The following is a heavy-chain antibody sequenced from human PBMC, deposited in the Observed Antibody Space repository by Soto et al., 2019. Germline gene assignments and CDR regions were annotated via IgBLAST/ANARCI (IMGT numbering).Heavy chain of an antibody. CDR3: VRQASKVWGAYPQATNF. CDR2: IFHSGRT. D-gene: IGHD3-16*02. Sequence: SETLSLTCTVSGDSITSTTYYWAWIRQPPGKGLEWIGSIFHSGRTHYNPSLKSRVTLSVDTSRSQVSLEVGSVTAADTAVYYCVRQASKVWGAYPQATNFWGQGTLVTVSS. J-gene: IGHJ4*02. V-gene: IGHV4-39*01. CDR1: GDSITSTTYY.